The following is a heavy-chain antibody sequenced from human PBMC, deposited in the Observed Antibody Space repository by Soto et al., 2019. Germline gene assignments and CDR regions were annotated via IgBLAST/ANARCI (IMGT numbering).Heavy chain of an antibody. D-gene: IGHD1-1*01. J-gene: IGHJ3*02. CDR2: ISSSSSYI. CDR1: GFTFSSYS. V-gene: IGHV3-21*01. CDR3: ARRDGTTGTPAAFDI. Sequence: GGTLRLSCAASGFTFSSYSMNWVRQAPGKGLEWVSSISSSSSYIYYADSVKGRFTISRDNAKNSLYLQINSLRAEDTAVYYCARRDGTTGTPAAFDIWGQGTMVTVSS.